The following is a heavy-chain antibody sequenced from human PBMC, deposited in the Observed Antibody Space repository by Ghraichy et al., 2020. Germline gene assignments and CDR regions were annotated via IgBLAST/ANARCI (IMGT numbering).Heavy chain of an antibody. CDR2: ISYDGSNQ. CDR1: GFTFNNFA. V-gene: IGHV3-33*08. J-gene: IGHJ4*02. D-gene: IGHD3-9*01. Sequence: GGSLRLSCAASGFTFNNFAMNWVRQAPGKGLEWVASISYDGSNQYYIDSVKGRFTISRDHSKNTLYLQLNSLRAEDTAAYYCAREGLRYLDRWGQGTLVTVSS. CDR3: AREGLRYLDR.